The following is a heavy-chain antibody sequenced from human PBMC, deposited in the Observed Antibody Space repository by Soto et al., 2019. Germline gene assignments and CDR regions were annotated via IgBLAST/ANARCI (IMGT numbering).Heavy chain of an antibody. D-gene: IGHD2-15*01. J-gene: IGHJ4*02. V-gene: IGHV3-23*01. CDR2: ISGSGGST. CDR1: GFTFSSYA. CDR3: AKDPADCSGCSCYFSDY. Sequence: EVQLLESGGGLVQPGGSLRLSCAASGFTFSSYAMSWVRQAPGKGLEWVSAISGSGGSTYYADSVKGRFTISRDNSKNTLYLQMNSLRAEDTAVYYCAKDPADCSGCSCYFSDYWGQGTLVTVSS.